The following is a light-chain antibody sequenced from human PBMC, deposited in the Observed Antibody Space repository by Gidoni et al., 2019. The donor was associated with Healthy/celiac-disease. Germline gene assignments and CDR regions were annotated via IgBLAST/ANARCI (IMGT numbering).Light chain of an antibody. CDR2: EGS. Sequence: QSALTQPASVSGSPGQSITISCTGPSSDVGSYNLVSWYQQHPGKAPKLMIYEGSKRPSGVSNRFSGSKSGNTASLTISGLQGEDEADYYCCSYAGSSTFVVFGGGTKLTVL. CDR3: CSYAGSSTFVV. CDR1: SSDVGSYNL. V-gene: IGLV2-23*03. J-gene: IGLJ2*01.